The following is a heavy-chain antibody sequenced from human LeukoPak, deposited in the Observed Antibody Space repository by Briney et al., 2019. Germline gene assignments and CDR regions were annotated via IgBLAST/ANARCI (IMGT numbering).Heavy chain of an antibody. CDR3: AREMGVSGSSWYGDAFDI. Sequence: LWASVKVSCKASGYTFTSYYMHWVRQAPGQGLEWMGIFNPSGGSTSYAQNLQGRVTMTTDTSTSTAYMELRSLRSDDTAVYYCAREMGVSGSSWYGDAFDIWGQGTMVTVSS. D-gene: IGHD6-13*01. CDR2: FNPSGGST. V-gene: IGHV1-46*01. CDR1: GYTFTSYY. J-gene: IGHJ3*02.